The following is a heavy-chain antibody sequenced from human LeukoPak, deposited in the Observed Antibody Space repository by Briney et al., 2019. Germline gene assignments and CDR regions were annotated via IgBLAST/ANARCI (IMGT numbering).Heavy chain of an antibody. D-gene: IGHD3-3*01. J-gene: IGHJ4*02. CDR2: ISSSSSYI. V-gene: IGHV3-21*01. CDR3: AGFRFLEWFQSGYFDY. CDR1: GFTFSSYS. Sequence: GGSLRLSCAAFGFTFSSYSMNWVRQAPGKGLEWVSSISSSSSYIYYADSVKGRFTISRDNAKNSLYLQMNSLRAEDTAVYYCAGFRFLEWFQSGYFDYWGQGTLVTVSS.